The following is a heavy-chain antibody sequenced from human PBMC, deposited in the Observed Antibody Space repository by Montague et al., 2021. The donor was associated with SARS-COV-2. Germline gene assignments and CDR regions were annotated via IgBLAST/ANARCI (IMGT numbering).Heavy chain of an antibody. CDR1: GDSVFSKYAT. J-gene: IGHJ6*02. V-gene: IGHV6-1*01. Sequence: CAISGDSVFSKYATWKSIRHSPSSGLDWLVMSYYRPKWYNDYAESVKSRITIDPDTSKHQFSLHLNSVTPEDTAVYYCAREDYYGAGSPPTDYGMDDWGQGTTVTVS. CDR2: SYYRPKWYN. CDR3: AREDYYGAGSPPTDYGMDD. D-gene: IGHD3-10*01.